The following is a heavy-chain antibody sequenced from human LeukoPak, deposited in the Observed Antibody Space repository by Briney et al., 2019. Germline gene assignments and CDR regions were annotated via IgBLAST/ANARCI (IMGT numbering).Heavy chain of an antibody. V-gene: IGHV4-59*08. CDR2: IYYSGST. CDR3: ARQERAGCFDL. D-gene: IGHD6-13*01. Sequence: SETLSLTCTVSGGSISSYYWSWIRQPPGKGLEWIGYIYYSGSTNYNPSLKSRVTISVDTSKNQFSLKLSSVTAADTAVYYCARQERAGCFDLWGRGTLVTVSS. J-gene: IGHJ2*01. CDR1: GGSISSYY.